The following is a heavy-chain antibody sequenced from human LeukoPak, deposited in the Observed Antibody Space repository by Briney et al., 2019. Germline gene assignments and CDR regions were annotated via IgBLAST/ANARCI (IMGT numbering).Heavy chain of an antibody. D-gene: IGHD2-15*01. V-gene: IGHV1-18*01. CDR2: ISGYNGNT. CDR3: ARDEGVVVVAATLGWFDR. CDR1: GYSFTSYG. J-gene: IGHJ5*02. Sequence: ASVKVSCKTSGYSFTSYGINWVRQAPGQGLEWMGWISGYNGNTKYAQKFQGRVTMTTDTSTSVAHMELRSLRSDDTAVYYCARDEGVVVVAATLGWFDRWGQGTLVPVSS.